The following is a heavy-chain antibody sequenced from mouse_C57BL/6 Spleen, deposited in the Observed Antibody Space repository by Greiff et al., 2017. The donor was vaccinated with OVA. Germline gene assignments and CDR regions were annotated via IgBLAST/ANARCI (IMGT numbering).Heavy chain of an antibody. J-gene: IGHJ1*03. CDR1: GYAFSSSW. D-gene: IGHD1-1*01. V-gene: IGHV1-82*01. CDR3: ARGGYGSSYWYFDV. CDR2: IYPGDGDT. Sequence: VQLQQSGPELVKPGASVKISCKASGYAFSSSWMNWVKQRPGKGLEWIGRIYPGDGDTNYNGKFKGKATLTADKSSSTAYMQLSSLTSEDSAVYFCARGGYGSSYWYFDVWGTGTTVTVSS.